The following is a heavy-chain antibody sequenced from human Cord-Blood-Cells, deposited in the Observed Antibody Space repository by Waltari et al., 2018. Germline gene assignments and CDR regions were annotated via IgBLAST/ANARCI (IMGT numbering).Heavy chain of an antibody. CDR2: IYHSGST. D-gene: IGHD3-3*01. J-gene: IGHJ4*02. Sequence: QMQLQESGPGLVKPSETLSLTCAVSGYSISSGYYWGWIRQPPGKGLEWIGSIYHSGSTYYNPSLKSRVTISVDTSKNQFSLKLSFVTAADTAVYYCARDRPATGYDFWSGYYDYWGQGTLVTVSS. V-gene: IGHV4-38-2*02. CDR1: GYSISSGYY. CDR3: ARDRPATGYDFWSGYYDY.